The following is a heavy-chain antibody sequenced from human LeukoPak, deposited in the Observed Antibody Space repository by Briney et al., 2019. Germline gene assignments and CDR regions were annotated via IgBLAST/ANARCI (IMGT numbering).Heavy chain of an antibody. CDR1: GFTFSSYA. D-gene: IGHD3-9*01. CDR2: ISGSGGST. V-gene: IGHV3-23*01. CDR3: AKDRDYDILTGYFAFDI. Sequence: GGSLRLSCAASGFTFSSYAMSWVRQAPGKGLEWVSAISGSGGSTYYADSVKGRFTISRDNSKNTLYLQMNSLRAEDTAVYYCAKDRDYDILTGYFAFDIWGQGTMVTASS. J-gene: IGHJ3*02.